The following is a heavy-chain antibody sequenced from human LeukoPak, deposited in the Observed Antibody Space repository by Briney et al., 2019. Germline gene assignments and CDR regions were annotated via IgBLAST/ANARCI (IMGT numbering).Heavy chain of an antibody. V-gene: IGHV4-4*07. CDR2: IYSGGSS. CDR3: ARGSWGARFDS. J-gene: IGHJ4*02. CDR1: GGSIRSDY. Sequence: PSETLSLTCIVSGGSIRSDYWSWIRQPAGKGLEWIGRIYSGGSSNCNPSLKSRVTMSVDTSNNQISLKLTSVTAADTAVYYCARGSWGARFDSWGQRTLVTVSS. D-gene: IGHD4/OR15-4a*01.